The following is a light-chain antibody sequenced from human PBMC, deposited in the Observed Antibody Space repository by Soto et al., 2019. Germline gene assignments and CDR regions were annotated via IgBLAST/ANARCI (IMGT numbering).Light chain of an antibody. V-gene: IGKV3-11*01. CDR3: QQSSNWPWT. CDR2: DAS. Sequence: EIVLTQSPATLSLSPGERATLSCRASQSVSSYLAWYQQKPGEAPRLLIYDASNRATGIPARFSGSGSGTDFTLTISSLGPEDFAVYYCQQSSNWPWTLGQGTKVDIK. CDR1: QSVSSY. J-gene: IGKJ1*01.